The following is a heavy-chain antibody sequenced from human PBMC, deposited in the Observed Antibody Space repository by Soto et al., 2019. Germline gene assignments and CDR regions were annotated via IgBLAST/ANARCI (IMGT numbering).Heavy chain of an antibody. D-gene: IGHD3-22*01. V-gene: IGHV1-3*01. Sequence: ASVKVSCKASGYTFTSYAMHWVRQAPGQRLGWMGWINAGNGNTKYSQKFQGRVTITRDTSASTAYMELSSLRSEDTAVYYCARVGYYYDSSGYYDDAFDIWGQGTMVTVSS. J-gene: IGHJ3*02. CDR3: ARVGYYYDSSGYYDDAFDI. CDR2: INAGNGNT. CDR1: GYTFTSYA.